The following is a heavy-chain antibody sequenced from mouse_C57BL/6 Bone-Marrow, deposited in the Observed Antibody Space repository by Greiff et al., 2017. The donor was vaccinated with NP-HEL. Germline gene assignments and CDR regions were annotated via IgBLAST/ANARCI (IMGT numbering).Heavy chain of an antibody. CDR1: GFSLTSYA. J-gene: IGHJ4*01. D-gene: IGHD1-1*01. V-gene: IGHV2-9-1*01. CDR2: IWTGGGT. Sequence: VHLVESGPGLVAPSQSLSITCTVSGFSLTSYAISWVRQPPGKGLEWLGVIWTGGGTNYNSALKSRLSISKDNSKSQVFLKMNSLQTDDTARYYCARNFYGYYYAMDYWGQGTSVTVSS. CDR3: ARNFYGYYYAMDY.